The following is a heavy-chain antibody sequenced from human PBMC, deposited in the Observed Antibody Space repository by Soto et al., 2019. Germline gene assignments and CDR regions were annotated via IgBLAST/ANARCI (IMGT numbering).Heavy chain of an antibody. V-gene: IGHV3-23*01. D-gene: IGHD2-2*01. CDR2: ISGNKMTT. J-gene: IGHJ1*01. Sequence: EIQLLESGGGLARPGGSLRLSCVASGFSFSDYGMRWVRQSPQKTLEWVASISGNKMTTFYPDSVKGRFFISRDNSDNTLHLQMNSLRDDDTAIYYCAKRRLNTITSLSDYWGQGVQVTVSS. CDR1: GFSFSDYG. CDR3: AKRRLNTITSLSDY.